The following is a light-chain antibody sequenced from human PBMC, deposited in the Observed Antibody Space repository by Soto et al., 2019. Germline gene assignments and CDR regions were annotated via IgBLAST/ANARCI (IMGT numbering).Light chain of an antibody. Sequence: SGLTQPASVSGSPGQSITISCTGTRNDIGTYTYVSWYQHHPGKAPKLLIYEVSDRPSGVSNRFSGSKSGNTASLTISGLQAEDEADYYCSSYTNRIAVFGGGTKLTVL. CDR1: RNDIGTYTY. J-gene: IGLJ3*02. V-gene: IGLV2-14*01. CDR2: EVS. CDR3: SSYTNRIAV.